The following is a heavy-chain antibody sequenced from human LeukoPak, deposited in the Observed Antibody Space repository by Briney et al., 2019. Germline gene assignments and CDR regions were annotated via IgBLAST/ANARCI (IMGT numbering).Heavy chain of an antibody. CDR1: GYTFTGYY. CDR2: ISAYNGNT. D-gene: IGHD1-26*01. J-gene: IGHJ4*02. CDR3: ARDMDVGGAIDY. V-gene: IGHV1-18*04. Sequence: ASVKVSCKASGYTFTGYYMHWVRQAPGQGLEWMGWISAYNGNTNYAQKLQGRVTMTTDTSTSTAYMELRSLRSDDTAVYYCARDMDVGGAIDYWGQGTLVTVSS.